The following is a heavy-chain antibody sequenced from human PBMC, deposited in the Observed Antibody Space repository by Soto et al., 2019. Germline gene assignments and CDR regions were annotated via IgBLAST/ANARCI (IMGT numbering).Heavy chain of an antibody. D-gene: IGHD1-26*01. Sequence: QEQLVESGGDVVQPGRSLTLSCAASGLTFSANAMHWVRQAPGKGLEWVAVIAYDGTIKIYRDSVKGRFTISRDDSKSTLYLQMNSLRTEDTAVYYCARDKIKGAPDYLDSWGQGTLVTVSS. CDR3: ARDKIKGAPDYLDS. J-gene: IGHJ4*02. CDR2: IAYDGTIK. CDR1: GLTFSANA. V-gene: IGHV3-30-3*01.